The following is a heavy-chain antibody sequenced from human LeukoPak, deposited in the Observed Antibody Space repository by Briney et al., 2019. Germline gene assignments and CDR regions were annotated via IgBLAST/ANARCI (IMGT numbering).Heavy chain of an antibody. CDR3: ARGRTDYYGSGSPLNWFDP. CDR2: IIPIFGTA. CDR1: GGTFSSYA. V-gene: IGHV1-69*05. D-gene: IGHD3-10*01. Sequence: SVKASCKASGGTFSSYAISWVRQAPGQGLEWMGGIIPIFGTANYAQKFQGRVTITTDESTSTAYMELSSLRSEDTAVYYCARGRTDYYGSGSPLNWFDPWGQGTLVTVSS. J-gene: IGHJ5*02.